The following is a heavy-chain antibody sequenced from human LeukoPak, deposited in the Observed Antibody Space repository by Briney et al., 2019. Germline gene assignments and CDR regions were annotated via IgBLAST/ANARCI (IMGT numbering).Heavy chain of an antibody. CDR3: AKGGGSYSNGMDV. CDR1: GGTFSSHV. V-gene: IGHV1-69*04. Sequence: SVKVSCKASGGTFSSHVINWVRQAPGQGLEWMGRIIPILDITNYAQEFQGRVTITADKSTSTAYIELNNLRFEDTAVYYCAKGGGSYSNGMDVWGQGTTVTVSS. D-gene: IGHD1-26*01. CDR2: IIPILDIT. J-gene: IGHJ6*02.